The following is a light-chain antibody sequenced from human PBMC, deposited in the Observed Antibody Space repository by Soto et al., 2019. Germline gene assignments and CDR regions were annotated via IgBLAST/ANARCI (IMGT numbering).Light chain of an antibody. CDR3: MQNIELPLT. CDR2: EVS. Sequence: IVMTQTPRSLSVTPGQPASISCKTTQSLLRSDGRTCLYWYLQKPCQPPQLLIYEVSNRYSGVPDRFSGSGSGTDFTLKISRVEAEDVGVYYCMQNIELPLTFGGGTKVEIK. V-gene: IGKV2D-29*01. J-gene: IGKJ4*01. CDR1: QSLLRSDGRTC.